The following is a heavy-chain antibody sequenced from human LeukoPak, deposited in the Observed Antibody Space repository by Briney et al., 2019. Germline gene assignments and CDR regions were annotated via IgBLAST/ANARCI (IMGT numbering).Heavy chain of an antibody. Sequence: GGSLRLSCAASGFTFDDYAMHWVRQAPGKGLEWVSGISWNSGSIGYADSVKGRFTISRDNAKNSLYLQMNSLRAEDTALYYCARAGYYYGSGSFPHYFDYWGQGTLVTVSS. D-gene: IGHD3-10*01. CDR3: ARAGYYYGSGSFPHYFDY. CDR1: GFTFDDYA. V-gene: IGHV3-9*01. CDR2: ISWNSGSI. J-gene: IGHJ4*02.